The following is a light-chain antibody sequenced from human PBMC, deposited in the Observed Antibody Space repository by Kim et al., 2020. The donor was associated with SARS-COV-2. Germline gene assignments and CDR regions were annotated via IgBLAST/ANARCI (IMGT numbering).Light chain of an antibody. CDR1: SLRSYY. CDR2: GKN. V-gene: IGLV3-19*01. CDR3: NSRDSSGNHRWV. Sequence: SSELTQDPAVSVALGQTVRITCQGDSLRSYYASWYQQKPGQAPVLVIYGKNNRPSGIPDRFSGSSSGNTASLTITGAQAEDEADYYSNSRDSSGNHRWVFGGGTQLTVL. J-gene: IGLJ3*02.